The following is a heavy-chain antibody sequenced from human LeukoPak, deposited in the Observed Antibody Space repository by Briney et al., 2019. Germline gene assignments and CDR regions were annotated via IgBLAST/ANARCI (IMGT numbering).Heavy chain of an antibody. CDR1: GFTFSNFN. Sequence: GGSLRLSCAASGFTFSNFNMNWVRQAPGKGLEWVSCISSSGYSIYYADSVKGRFTISRDNAKNSLYLQMNSLRAEDTAVYYCARDLTDPPYYYYYIDVWGKGTTVTISS. V-gene: IGHV3-21*01. CDR3: ARDLTDPPYYYYYIDV. J-gene: IGHJ6*03. CDR2: ISSSGYSI.